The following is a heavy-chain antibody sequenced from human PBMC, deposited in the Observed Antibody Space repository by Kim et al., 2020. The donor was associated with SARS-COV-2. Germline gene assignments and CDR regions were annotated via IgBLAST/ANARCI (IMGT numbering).Heavy chain of an antibody. CDR1: GFTFGDYT. D-gene: IGHD6-13*01. CDR3: ARGGAAGITGWFDP. Sequence: GGSLRLSCTASGFTFGDYTMSWFRQAPGKGLEWVGFIKTKSYGGTPEYAASVKGRFTISRDDSKSIAYLQMNSLKVEDTAVYYCARGGAAGITGWFDPWG. CDR2: IKTKSYGGTP. V-gene: IGHV3-49*03. J-gene: IGHJ5*02.